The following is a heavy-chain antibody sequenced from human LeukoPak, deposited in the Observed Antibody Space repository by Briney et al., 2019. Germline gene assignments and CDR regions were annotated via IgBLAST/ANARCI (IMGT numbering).Heavy chain of an antibody. CDR1: GFRFRTYA. V-gene: IGHV3-23*01. CDR2: ITDVGDRA. CDR3: TKDQDFRLGSMDF. Sequence: GGSLRLSCGTSGFRFRTYAMTWVRQAPGKGLEWVSTITDVGDRALYIDSVRGRFTIFRDDSKNTLYLQMNSLRAEDTAVYYCTKDQDFRLGSMDFWGQGTLVTVSS. D-gene: IGHD7-27*01. J-gene: IGHJ4*02.